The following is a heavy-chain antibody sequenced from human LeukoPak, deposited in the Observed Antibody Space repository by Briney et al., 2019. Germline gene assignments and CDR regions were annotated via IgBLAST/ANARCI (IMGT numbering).Heavy chain of an antibody. CDR2: INSDGSWT. J-gene: IGHJ4*02. D-gene: IGHD2/OR15-2a*01. Sequence: PGGSLRLSCAVSGFSFSSNCMSWVRQAPGKGLVWVSHINSDGSWTSYADSVKGRFTISKDNAKNTVYLQMNSLRAEDTAVYYCVSFYETYWGRGTLVTVSS. CDR3: VSFYETY. CDR1: GFSFSSNC. V-gene: IGHV3-74*01.